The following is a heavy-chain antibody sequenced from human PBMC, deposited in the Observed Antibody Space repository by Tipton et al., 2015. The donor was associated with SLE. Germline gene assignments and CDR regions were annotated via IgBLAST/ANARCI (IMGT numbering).Heavy chain of an antibody. CDR1: GFTFSSFS. J-gene: IGHJ4*02. Sequence: RSLRLSCAASGFTFSSFSMNWVRQAPGKGLEWVAIVSYHGVDKFYGDSVRGRFTISRDNTKNTQYLQMSSLRVEDTAVYYCARGVLITGVTRSIDFWGQGTLVTVSS. V-gene: IGHV3-30*15. D-gene: IGHD1-20*01. CDR3: ARGVLITGVTRSIDF. CDR2: VSYHGVDK.